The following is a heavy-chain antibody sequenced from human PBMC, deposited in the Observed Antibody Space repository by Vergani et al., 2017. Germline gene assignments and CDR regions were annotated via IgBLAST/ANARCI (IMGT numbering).Heavy chain of an antibody. CDR1: GYTFTSYY. Sequence: QVQLVQSGAEVKKPGASVKVSCKASGYTFTSYYMHWVRQAPGQGLEWMGIINPSGGSTTYAQQFQGRLTMTRDTSTSTVYMDLSNLRSEDTAVYYCARPHGDILPPDPRRLDYWGQGTRVTVSS. CDR2: INPSGGST. V-gene: IGHV1-46*03. J-gene: IGHJ4*02. CDR3: ARPHGDILPPDPRRLDY.